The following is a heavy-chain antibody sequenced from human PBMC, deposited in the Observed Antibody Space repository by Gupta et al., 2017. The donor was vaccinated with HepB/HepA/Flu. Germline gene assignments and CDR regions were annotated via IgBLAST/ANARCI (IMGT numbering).Heavy chain of an antibody. CDR3: AREVAMISNVLDY. Sequence: QVQFLQSGAEVRKPGASVKVSCKASGYTFTRYGMHWVRRAPGQSLEWMGFINPGSGYTRYSQKFQGRVTITGDTSASTAYLELSSLTSEDTAGYYCAREVAMISNVLDYWGRGTLVTVSS. J-gene: IGHJ4*02. V-gene: IGHV1-3*01. CDR2: INPGSGYT. CDR1: GYTFTRYG. D-gene: IGHD5-12*01.